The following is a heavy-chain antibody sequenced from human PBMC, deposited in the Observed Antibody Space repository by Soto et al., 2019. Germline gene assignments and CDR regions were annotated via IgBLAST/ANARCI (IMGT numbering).Heavy chain of an antibody. CDR3: ARDGTTGTANFHYAMDV. V-gene: IGHV3-74*01. CDR1: GFTFSNSW. D-gene: IGHD4-17*01. CDR2: INNDGSNV. Sequence: GGSLRLSCRGSGFTFSNSWMHWVRHTPGKGLMWVSRINNDGSNVAYADSVKGRFTISRDNAKNSLYLQMDSLRAEDTAVYYCARDGTTGTANFHYAMDVWGQGTTVTVSS. J-gene: IGHJ6*02.